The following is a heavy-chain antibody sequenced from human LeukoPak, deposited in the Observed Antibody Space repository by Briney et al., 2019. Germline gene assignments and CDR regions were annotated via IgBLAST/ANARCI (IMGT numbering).Heavy chain of an antibody. CDR3: ARARVLRYFDWLSHQCFDY. V-gene: IGHV4-39*07. Sequence: KPSETLSLTCTVSGGSISSSNYYWGWIRQPPGKGLEWIGSIYYSGSTYYNPSLKSRATISVDTSKNQFSLKLSSVTAADTAVYYCARARVLRYFDWLSHQCFDYWGQGTLVTVSS. D-gene: IGHD3-9*01. CDR1: GGSISSSNYY. CDR2: IYYSGST. J-gene: IGHJ4*02.